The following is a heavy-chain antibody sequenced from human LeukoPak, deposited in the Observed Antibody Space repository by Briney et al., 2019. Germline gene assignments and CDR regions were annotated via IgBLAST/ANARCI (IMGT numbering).Heavy chain of an antibody. J-gene: IGHJ4*02. D-gene: IGHD6-6*01. V-gene: IGHV3-9*01. CDR3: AKSEQLVPSPFEY. CDR1: GFTVDEEA. Sequence: QPGGSRRRSCAAAGFTVDEEAMHWVRQAPGNGLEGGSGISWNSGSIGYADSVKGRFSISRDNAKNSLYLQMNSLRAEDTALYYCAKSEQLVPSPFEYWGQGTLVTVS. CDR2: ISWNSGSI.